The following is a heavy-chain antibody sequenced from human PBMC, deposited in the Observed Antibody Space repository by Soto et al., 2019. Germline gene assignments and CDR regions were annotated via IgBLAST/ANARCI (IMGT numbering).Heavy chain of an antibody. Sequence: ASVKVSCKASGYRFTSYGIGWVRQAPGQGLEWMGWINAYNGNTNYAQNLQGRVTLTTDTSTSTAYMELRSLRSNDTAVYYCARGDCISTTCPPFYYYYGLDVWGQGTTVTVSS. V-gene: IGHV1-18*01. CDR2: INAYNGNT. J-gene: IGHJ6*02. D-gene: IGHD2-2*01. CDR3: ARGDCISTTCPPFYYYYGLDV. CDR1: GYRFTSYG.